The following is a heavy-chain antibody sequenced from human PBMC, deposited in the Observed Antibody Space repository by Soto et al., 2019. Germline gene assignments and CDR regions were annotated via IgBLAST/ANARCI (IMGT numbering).Heavy chain of an antibody. J-gene: IGHJ6*02. CDR2: ISAYNGNT. CDR1: GYTFTSYG. D-gene: IGHD2-2*02. V-gene: IGHV1-18*04. Sequence: QVQLVQSGAEVKKPGASVKVSCKASGYTFTSYGISWVRHAPGQGLEWMGWISAYNGNTNYAQKLQGRVTMTTDTSTRTAYMELRSLRSDDTAVYYCARYRDIVVVPAAISNYYYGMDVWGQRTTVTVAS. CDR3: ARYRDIVVVPAAISNYYYGMDV.